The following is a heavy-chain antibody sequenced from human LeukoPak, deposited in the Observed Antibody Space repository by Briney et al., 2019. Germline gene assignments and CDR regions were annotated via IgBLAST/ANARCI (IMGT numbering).Heavy chain of an antibody. CDR1: GVFISSYY. CDR2: IYYSGST. CDR3: ARDQNRAFDI. V-gene: IGHV4-59*01. J-gene: IGHJ3*02. Sequence: SETLSLTCTVSGVFISSYYWSCIRQPPGKGLEWIGYIYYSGSTNYNPSLKSRVTISVDTSKNQFSLKLTSVTAADTAVYYCARDQNRAFDIWGQGTMVTVSS. D-gene: IGHD1-14*01.